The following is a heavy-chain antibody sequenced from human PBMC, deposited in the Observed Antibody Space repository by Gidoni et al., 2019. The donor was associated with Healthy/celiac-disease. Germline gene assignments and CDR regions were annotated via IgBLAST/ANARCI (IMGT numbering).Heavy chain of an antibody. J-gene: IGHJ4*02. V-gene: IGHV3-15*01. CDR3: TTTYYYDSSGYYYPDY. D-gene: IGHD3-22*01. Sequence: EVQLVESGGGLVKPGGSLRLSCAASGFTFSNAWMSWVRQAPGKGLEWVGRIKSKTDGGTTDYAAPVKGRFTISRDDSKNTLYLQMNSLKTEDTAVYYCTTTYYYDSSGYYYPDYWGQGTLVTVSS. CDR1: GFTFSNAW. CDR2: IKSKTDGGTT.